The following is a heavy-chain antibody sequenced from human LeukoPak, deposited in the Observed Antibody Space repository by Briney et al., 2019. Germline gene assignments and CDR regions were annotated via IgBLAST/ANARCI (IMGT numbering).Heavy chain of an antibody. V-gene: IGHV1-69*13. CDR2: IIPIFGTA. D-gene: IGHD2-15*01. CDR3: ARYYCSGGSCYSYYYYGMDV. CDR1: GYSFPSYG. Sequence: SVKVSCKATGYSFPSYGISWVRQAPGQGPEWMGGIIPIFGTANYAQKFQGRVTITADESTSTAYMELSSLRSEDTAVYYCARYYCSGGSCYSYYYYGMDVWGQGTTVTVSS. J-gene: IGHJ6*02.